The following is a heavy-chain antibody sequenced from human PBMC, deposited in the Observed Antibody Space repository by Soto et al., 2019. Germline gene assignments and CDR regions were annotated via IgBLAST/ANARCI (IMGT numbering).Heavy chain of an antibody. CDR1: GFTLSGYV. D-gene: IGHD3-3*01. V-gene: IGHV3-23*01. CDR3: AKGYDFWSGYYLSYFQH. CDR2: ISGSGDHI. Sequence: PGGSLRLSCAASGFTLSGYVMSWVRQAPGKGLEWVSAISGSGDHIYYADSVKGRFTISRDNSKNTLYLQMNSLRAEDTAVYYCAKGYDFWSGYYLSYFQHWGQGTLVTVSS. J-gene: IGHJ1*01.